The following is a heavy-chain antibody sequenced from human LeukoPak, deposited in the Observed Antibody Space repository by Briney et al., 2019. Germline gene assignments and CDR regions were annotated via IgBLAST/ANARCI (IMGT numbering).Heavy chain of an antibody. CDR2: IKQDGSEK. CDR1: GFTFSSYR. V-gene: IGHV3-7*01. D-gene: IGHD6-6*01. CDR3: AGYSSSGPH. J-gene: IGHJ4*02. Sequence: GGSLRLSCAASGFTFSSYRMNWVRQAPGKGLEWVASIKQDGSEKYYVDSVKGRFTISRDNAKNSLYLQMNSLRAEDTAVYYCAGYSSSGPHWGQGTLVTVSS.